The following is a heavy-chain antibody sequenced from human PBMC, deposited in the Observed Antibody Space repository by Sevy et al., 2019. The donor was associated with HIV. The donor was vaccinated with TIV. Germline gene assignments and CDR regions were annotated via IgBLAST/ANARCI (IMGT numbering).Heavy chain of an antibody. J-gene: IGHJ5*02. CDR1: GYTFTSYA. CDR3: ARAPRAGMDYCSGSYYTDP. Sequence: ASVKVSCKASGYTFTSYAMNWVRQAPGQGLEWMGWINTNTGNPTYAQGFTGRFVFSLDTSVSTAYLQISSLKAEDTAVYYCARAPRAGMDYCSGSYYTDPWGHGTLVTVSS. V-gene: IGHV7-4-1*02. D-gene: IGHD3-10*01. CDR2: INTNTGNP.